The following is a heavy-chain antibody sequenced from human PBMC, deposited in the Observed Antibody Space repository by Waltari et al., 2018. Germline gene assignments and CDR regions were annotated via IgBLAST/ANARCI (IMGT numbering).Heavy chain of an antibody. CDR1: GYSFTSYW. D-gene: IGHD3-22*01. CDR3: ARLLTHYDSSGLRGWYFDY. Sequence: EVQLVQSGAEVKKPGESLKISCKGSGYSFTSYWIGWVRQMPGKGLEWMGIIYPGDSDTRYSPAFQGQVTISADKSISTAYLQWSSLKASDTAMYYCARLLTHYDSSGLRGWYFDYWGQGTLVTVSS. V-gene: IGHV5-51*01. J-gene: IGHJ4*02. CDR2: IYPGDSDT.